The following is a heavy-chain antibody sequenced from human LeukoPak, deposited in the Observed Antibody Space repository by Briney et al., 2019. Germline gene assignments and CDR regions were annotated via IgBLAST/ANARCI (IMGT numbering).Heavy chain of an antibody. J-gene: IGHJ4*02. Sequence: ASVKVSCKASGYTFTSYYMHWVRQAPGQGLEWMGIINPSGGSTSYAQKFQGRVTTTRDTSTSTVYMELSSLRSEDTAVYYCARDTCSGGSCYSFDYWGQGTLVTVSS. CDR2: INPSGGST. D-gene: IGHD2-15*01. CDR1: GYTFTSYY. CDR3: ARDTCSGGSCYSFDY. V-gene: IGHV1-46*01.